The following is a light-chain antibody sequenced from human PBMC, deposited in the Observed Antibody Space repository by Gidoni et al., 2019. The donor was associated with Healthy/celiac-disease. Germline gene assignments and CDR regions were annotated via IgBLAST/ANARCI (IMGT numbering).Light chain of an antibody. J-gene: IGLJ2*01. CDR2: DVS. V-gene: IGLV2-14*01. CDR3: SSYTSSSTPVV. CDR1: SSDVGGYNY. Sequence: QSARTQPASVSGSPGQSITISCTGTSSDVGGYNYVSWYQQPPGKAPKLMIYDVSNRPSGVSNRFSGSKSGNTASLTISGLQAEDEADYYCSSYTSSSTPVVFGGGTKLTVL.